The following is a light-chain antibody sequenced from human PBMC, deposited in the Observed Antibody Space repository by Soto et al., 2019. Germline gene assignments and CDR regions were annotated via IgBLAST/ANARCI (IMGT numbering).Light chain of an antibody. Sequence: QSVLTQPPSASGTPGQRVTISCSGSSSNIGSHTVNWYQQLPGTAPKLLIYSSEQRPSGVPDRFSGSKSGTSGSLAISGLQSEDEADYYCAAWDDSLNGYVFGTGTRTPS. V-gene: IGLV1-44*01. CDR2: SSE. CDR1: SSNIGSHT. J-gene: IGLJ1*01. CDR3: AAWDDSLNGYV.